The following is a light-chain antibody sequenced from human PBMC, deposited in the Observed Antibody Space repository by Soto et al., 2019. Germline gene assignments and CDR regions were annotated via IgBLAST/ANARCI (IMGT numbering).Light chain of an antibody. CDR3: QQRSNWPPIT. J-gene: IGKJ5*01. Sequence: IVVTHAATALSVSPFKIVTLSCRSSQGISSYLAWYQLKPGQAPRLLIHGASTRATGIPVRFSGSGSGTDFTLTISSLQSEDFAVYYCQQRSNWPPITFGQGTRLEIK. V-gene: IGKV3-15*01. CDR2: GAS. CDR1: QGISSY.